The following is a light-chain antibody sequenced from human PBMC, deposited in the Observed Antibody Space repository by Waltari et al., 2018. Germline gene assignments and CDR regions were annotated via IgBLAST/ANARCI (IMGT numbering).Light chain of an antibody. CDR1: ETVPAGY. CDR3: QQYGSSPWT. V-gene: IGKV3-20*01. J-gene: IGKJ1*01. Sequence: IVLTQSPGTLSLSPGERATLSCRASETVPAGYLAWYQQKPGQSPRLIIYGVSNRATDIPDRFSGSESGTDFTLTVSRLEPEDFAVYYCQQYGSSPWTFGQGTRVEI. CDR2: GVS.